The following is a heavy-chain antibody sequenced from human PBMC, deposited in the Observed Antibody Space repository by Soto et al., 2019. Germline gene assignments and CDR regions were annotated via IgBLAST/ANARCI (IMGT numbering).Heavy chain of an antibody. CDR3: ARDAAGVVAGTGGWFDP. D-gene: IGHD6-19*01. CDR2: IWYDGSNK. Sequence: GGSLRLSCAASGFTFSSYGMHWVRQAPGKGLEWVAVIWYDGSNKYYADSVKGRFTISRDNSKNTLYLQMNSLRAEDTAVYYCARDAAGVVAGTGGWFDPWGQGTLVTVSS. CDR1: GFTFSSYG. J-gene: IGHJ5*02. V-gene: IGHV3-33*01.